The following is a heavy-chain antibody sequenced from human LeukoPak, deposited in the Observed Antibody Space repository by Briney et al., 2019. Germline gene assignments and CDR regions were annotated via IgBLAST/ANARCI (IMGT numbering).Heavy chain of an antibody. Sequence: SETLSLTCTVSGGSINNYYWGWVRQPAGKGLEWVGRIYTSGDTSYNPSLKSRVTMSVDTSKNHFSLKLSSVTAADTAVYYCAREPDPWGQGTLVTVSS. CDR1: GGSINNYY. J-gene: IGHJ5*02. CDR2: IYTSGDT. CDR3: AREPDP. V-gene: IGHV4-4*07.